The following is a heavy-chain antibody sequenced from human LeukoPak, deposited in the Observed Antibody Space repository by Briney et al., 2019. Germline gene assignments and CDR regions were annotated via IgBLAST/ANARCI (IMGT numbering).Heavy chain of an antibody. V-gene: IGHV4-34*01. J-gene: IGHJ4*02. D-gene: IGHD3-16*02. Sequence: SETLSLTCAVYGGSFSGYYWSWIRQPPGKGLEWIGEINHSGSTNYNPSLKSRVTISVDTSKNQFSLKLSSVTAADTAVYYCARGGYYDYVWGSYRSPFDYWGQGTLVTVSS. CDR3: ARGGYYDYVWGSYRSPFDY. CDR2: INHSGST. CDR1: GGSFSGYY.